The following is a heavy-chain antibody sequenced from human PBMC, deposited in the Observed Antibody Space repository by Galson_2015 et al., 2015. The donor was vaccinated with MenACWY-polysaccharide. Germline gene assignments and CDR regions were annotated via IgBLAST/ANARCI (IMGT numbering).Heavy chain of an antibody. V-gene: IGHV4-4*07. J-gene: IGHJ2*01. Sequence: SETLSLTCTVSHGSITSYYWSWIRQPAGKTLEWIGRIHASGSTTYNPSFKSRVTMSVDMSKNQVSLRLTSVTAADTAVYHCARRSLGNWYFDLWGRGTLVTVSS. CDR2: IHASGST. CDR1: HGSITSYY. CDR3: ARRSLGNWYFDL. D-gene: IGHD7-27*01.